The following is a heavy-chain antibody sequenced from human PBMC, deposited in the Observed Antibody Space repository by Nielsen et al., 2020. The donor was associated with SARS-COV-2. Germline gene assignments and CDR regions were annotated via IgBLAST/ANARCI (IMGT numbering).Heavy chain of an antibody. V-gene: IGHV3-11*05. CDR3: ARGGGMNWFDP. CDR2: ISSSSSYT. J-gene: IGHJ5*02. Sequence: VRQMPGKGLEWVSYISSSSSYTNYADSVKGRFTISRDNAKNSLYLQMNSLRAEDTAVYYCARGGGMNWFDPWGQGTLVTVSS.